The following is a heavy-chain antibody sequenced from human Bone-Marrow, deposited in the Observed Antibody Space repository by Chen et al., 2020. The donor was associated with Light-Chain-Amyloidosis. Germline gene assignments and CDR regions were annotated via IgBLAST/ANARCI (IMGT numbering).Heavy chain of an antibody. CDR1: GYTFPNYW. D-gene: IGHD5-12*01. CDR2: ISPEDSDA. J-gene: IGHJ4*02. Sequence: EVQLEQSGPEVKKPGESLKISCKGSGYTFPNYWIGWVRQMPGKGLEWMGVISPEDSDARYGPSFEGQVTISAAKSITTAYLQWRSLKASDTAMYYCARRRDGYNFDYWGQGTLVTVSS. CDR3: ARRRDGYNFDY. V-gene: IGHV5-51*01.